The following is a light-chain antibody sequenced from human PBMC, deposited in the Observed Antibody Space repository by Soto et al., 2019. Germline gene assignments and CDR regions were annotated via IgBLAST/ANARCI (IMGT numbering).Light chain of an antibody. CDR2: NNN. CDR1: SPNIGGNY. CDR3: AAWDNSFSGSLV. J-gene: IGLJ1*01. V-gene: IGLV1-47*02. Sequence: QSVLTQPPSASGTPGQRVTISCSGSSPNIGGNYVYWYQHLPGTAPRLLIYNNNQRPSGVPDRFSGSKSGPSASLAINGLRSEGEADYYCAAWDNSFSGSLVFGTGTKVTVL.